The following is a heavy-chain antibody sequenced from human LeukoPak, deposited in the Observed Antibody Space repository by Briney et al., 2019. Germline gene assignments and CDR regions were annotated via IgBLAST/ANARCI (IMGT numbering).Heavy chain of an antibody. D-gene: IGHD5-12*01. CDR2: INHSGST. V-gene: IGHV4-34*01. CDR3: ARGNSGYDYLFDY. CDR1: GGSFSGYY. Sequence: SETLSLTCAVYGGSFSGYYWSWIRQPPRKGLEWIGEINHSGSTNYNPSLKSRVTISVDTSKNQFSLKLSSVTAADTAVYYCARGNSGYDYLFDYWGQGTLVTVSS. J-gene: IGHJ4*02.